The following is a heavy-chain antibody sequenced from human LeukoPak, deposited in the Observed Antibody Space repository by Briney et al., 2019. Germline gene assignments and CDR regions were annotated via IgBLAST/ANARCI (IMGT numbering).Heavy chain of an antibody. CDR2: INHSGST. CDR1: GGSFSGYY. CDR3: AGTTSHGYYDSSGYYYGPHAFDI. V-gene: IGHV4-34*01. D-gene: IGHD3-22*01. J-gene: IGHJ3*02. Sequence: SETLPLTCAVYGGSFSGYYWSWIRQPPGKGLEWIGEINHSGSTNYNPSLKSRVTISVDTSKNQFSLKLSSVTAADTAVYYCAGTTSHGYYDSSGYYYGPHAFDIWGQGTMVTVSS.